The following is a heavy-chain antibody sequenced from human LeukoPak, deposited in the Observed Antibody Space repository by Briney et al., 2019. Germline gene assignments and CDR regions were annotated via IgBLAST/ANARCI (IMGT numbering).Heavy chain of an antibody. CDR1: GFTLSSYS. CDR3: AREANWLHFDY. J-gene: IGHJ4*02. CDR2: ISSSSNTI. V-gene: IGHV3-48*01. Sequence: GGSLRLSCAASGFTLSSYSMNWVRQAPGKGLEWVSYISSSSNTIYYADSVKGRFTISGDNAKNSLYLQMNSLRAEDTAVYYCAREANWLHFDYWGQGTLVTVSS. D-gene: IGHD7-27*01.